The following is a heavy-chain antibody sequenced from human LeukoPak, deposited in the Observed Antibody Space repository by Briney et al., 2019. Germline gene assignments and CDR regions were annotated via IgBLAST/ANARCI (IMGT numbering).Heavy chain of an antibody. CDR1: GFTFSNYA. Sequence: PGGSLRLSCAASGFTFSNYAVSWVRQAPGKGLEWVSAISGSGGSTYYADSVKGRFTISRDNAKNSLYLQMNSLRAEDTAVYYCASPILNYYGSGSYYLDYWGQGTLVTVSS. CDR3: ASPILNYYGSGSYYLDY. V-gene: IGHV3-23*01. CDR2: ISGSGGST. J-gene: IGHJ4*02. D-gene: IGHD3-10*01.